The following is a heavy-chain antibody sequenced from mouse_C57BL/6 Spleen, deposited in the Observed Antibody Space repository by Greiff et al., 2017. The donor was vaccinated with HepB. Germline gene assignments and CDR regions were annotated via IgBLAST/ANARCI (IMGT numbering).Heavy chain of an antibody. V-gene: IGHV5-17*01. Sequence: DVMLVESGGGLVKPGGSLKLSCAASGFTFSDYGMHWVRQAPEKGLEWVAYISSGSSTIYYADTVKGRFTISRDNAKNTLFLQMTSLRSEDTAMYYCARYYDYDEGYFDVWGTGTTVTVSS. CDR3: ARYYDYDEGYFDV. D-gene: IGHD2-4*01. J-gene: IGHJ1*03. CDR1: GFTFSDYG. CDR2: ISSGSSTI.